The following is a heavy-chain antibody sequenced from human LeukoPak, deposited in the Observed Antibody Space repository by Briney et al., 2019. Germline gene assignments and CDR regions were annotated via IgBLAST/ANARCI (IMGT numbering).Heavy chain of an antibody. CDR3: AKDGAYYYGSGSYYSLAGMDV. CDR1: GFTLSSYG. CDR2: ISYDGSNK. J-gene: IGHJ6*02. V-gene: IGHV3-30*18. D-gene: IGHD3-10*01. Sequence: GGSLRLSCAASGFTLSSYGMHRVGQAPGTGLEWVAVISYDGSNKYYADSVQGRFTIPRDNSKNTLYLQMSSLRAEATAVYYCAKDGAYYYGSGSYYSLAGMDVWGQGATVTVSS.